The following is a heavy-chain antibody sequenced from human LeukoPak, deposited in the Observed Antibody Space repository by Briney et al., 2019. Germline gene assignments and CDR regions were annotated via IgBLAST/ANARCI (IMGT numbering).Heavy chain of an antibody. CDR1: GYTFTGYY. CDR3: ARVKYYYHSSGPQDY. CDR2: INANSGGT. J-gene: IGHJ4*02. Sequence: ASVKVSCKASGYTFTGYYIQWVRQAPGQGLEWMGWINANSGGTNYAQKFQGRVTMTRDTSISTAYMELSRLRSDDTAVYYCARVKYYYHSSGPQDYWGQGTLVTVSS. V-gene: IGHV1-2*02. D-gene: IGHD3-22*01.